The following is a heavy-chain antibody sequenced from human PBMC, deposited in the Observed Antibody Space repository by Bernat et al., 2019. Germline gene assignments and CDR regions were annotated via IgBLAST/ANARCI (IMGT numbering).Heavy chain of an antibody. CDR2: INAGKGNT. CDR1: GYTFTGYV. D-gene: IGHD2-2*01. Sequence: QVQLVQSGAEVKKPGASVKVSCKASGYTFTGYVIHWVRQAPGQRLEWMGWINAGKGNTKYSEKFQGRVTITRDTSASPAHMELSTLRSEDTAVYYCARGSSSASNWFDPWGQGTLLTVSS. V-gene: IGHV1-3*01. J-gene: IGHJ5*02. CDR3: ARGSSSASNWFDP.